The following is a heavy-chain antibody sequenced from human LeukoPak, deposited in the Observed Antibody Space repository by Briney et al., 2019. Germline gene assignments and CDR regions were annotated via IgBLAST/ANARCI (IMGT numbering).Heavy chain of an antibody. V-gene: IGHV1-2*02. J-gene: IGHJ3*02. D-gene: IGHD3-10*01. Sequence: GASVKVSCKASGYILTGYYMHWVRQAPGQGLEWMGWINPNSGGTNYAQKFQGRVTMTRDTSISTAYMELSRLRSDDTAVYYCARASRITMVRGYAFDIWGQGTMVTVSS. CDR3: ARASRITMVRGYAFDI. CDR1: GYILTGYY. CDR2: INPNSGGT.